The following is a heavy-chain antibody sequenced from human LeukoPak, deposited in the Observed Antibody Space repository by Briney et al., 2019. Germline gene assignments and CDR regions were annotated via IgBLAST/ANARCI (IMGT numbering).Heavy chain of an antibody. D-gene: IGHD2-21*02. CDR2: IKQDGREK. CDR3: ARDQKDARDCGGDCYPTVFDY. J-gene: IGHJ4*02. CDR1: GFTFSSLW. V-gene: IGHV3-7*01. Sequence: GGSLRLSRAASGFTFSSLWTSWVRQAPGKGLEGVANIKQDGREKYYVESVKGQVTTSRDNAKNSLYLQINSLRAEDTDVYYCARDQKDARDCGGDCYPTVFDYWGQGTLVTVSS.